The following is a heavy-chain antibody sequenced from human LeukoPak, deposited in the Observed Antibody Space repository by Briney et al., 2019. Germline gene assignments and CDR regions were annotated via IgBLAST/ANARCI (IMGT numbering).Heavy chain of an antibody. CDR3: ARVIIVGATGI. CDR2: ISSGGSTV. D-gene: IGHD1-26*01. J-gene: IGHJ4*02. Sequence: GGSLRLSCAASGFTFSSYEMNWVRQAPGKGLEWVSYISSGGSTVHYADSVKGRFTISRDNAKNSLYLQMNSLRAEDTAVYYCARVIIVGATGIWGQGALVTVSS. CDR1: GFTFSSYE. V-gene: IGHV3-48*03.